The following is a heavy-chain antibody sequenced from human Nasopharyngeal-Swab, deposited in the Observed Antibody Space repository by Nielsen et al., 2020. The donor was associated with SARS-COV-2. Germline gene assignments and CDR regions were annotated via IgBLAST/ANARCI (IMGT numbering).Heavy chain of an antibody. D-gene: IGHD2-2*01. CDR2: IYTSGST. J-gene: IGHJ6*02. CDR1: GGSISGYY. CDR3: AREGGYCSSTSCREGYYYYYGMDV. Sequence: SETLSLTCTVSGGSISGYYWSWIRQPAGKGLEWIGRIYTSGSTNYNPSLKSRVTMSVDTSKNQFSLKLSSVTAADTAVYYCAREGGYCSSTSCREGYYYYYGMDVWGQGTTVTVSS. V-gene: IGHV4-4*07.